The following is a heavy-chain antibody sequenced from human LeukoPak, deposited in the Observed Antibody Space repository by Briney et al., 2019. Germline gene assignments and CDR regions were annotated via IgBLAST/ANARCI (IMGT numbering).Heavy chain of an antibody. CDR2: ISYDGSNK. V-gene: IGHV3-30-3*01. CDR1: GFTFSSYA. Sequence: GRSLRLSCAASGFTFSSYAMHWVRQAPGKGLEWVAVISYDGSNKYYADSVKGRFTISRDNSKNTLYLQMNSLRAEDTAVYYCARGHLTDTSLDYWGQGTLVTVSS. D-gene: IGHD5-18*01. J-gene: IGHJ4*02. CDR3: ARGHLTDTSLDY.